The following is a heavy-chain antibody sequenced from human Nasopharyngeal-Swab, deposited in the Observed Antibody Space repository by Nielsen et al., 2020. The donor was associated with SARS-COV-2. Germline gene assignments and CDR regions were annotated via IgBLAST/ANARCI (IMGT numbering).Heavy chain of an antibody. CDR1: GFTFSSYA. D-gene: IGHD3-10*01. CDR3: AKDHYYGSGSYYDWFDP. CDR2: ISGSGGST. J-gene: IGHJ5*02. V-gene: IGHV3-23*01. Sequence: GKSLKISCAASGFTFSSYAMSWVRQAPGKGLEWVSAISGSGGSTYYADSVKGRFTISRDNSKNTLYLQMNSLRAEDTAVYYCAKDHYYGSGSYYDWFDPWGQGTLVTVSS.